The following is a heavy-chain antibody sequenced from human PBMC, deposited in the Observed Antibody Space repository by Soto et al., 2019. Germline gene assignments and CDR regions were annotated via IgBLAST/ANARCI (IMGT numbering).Heavy chain of an antibody. V-gene: IGHV3-30-3*01. CDR1: GFTFSSYA. D-gene: IGHD5-18*01. Sequence: QVPLVESGGGVVQPGKSLRLSCAASGFTFSSYAMHWVRQAPGKGLEWVAVILHDGSDEYYADSVKGRLTVSRNNYKNALNLHMNSLKPEDTAVYFCATAYTYGPDAFDIWGQGTVVTVTS. J-gene: IGHJ3*02. CDR2: ILHDGSDE. CDR3: ATAYTYGPDAFDI.